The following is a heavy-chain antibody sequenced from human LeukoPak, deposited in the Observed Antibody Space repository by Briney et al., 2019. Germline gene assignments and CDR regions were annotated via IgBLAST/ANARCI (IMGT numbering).Heavy chain of an antibody. D-gene: IGHD1-26*01. V-gene: IGHV1-69*04. CDR1: GGTFSSYA. CDR2: IIPILGIA. Sequence: ASVKVSCKASGGTFSSYAISWVRQAPGQGLEWMGRIIPILGIANYAQKFQGRVTITADKSTSTAYMELSSLRSEDTAVYYCARQYSGSYSFDYWGQGTLVTVSS. CDR3: ARQYSGSYSFDY. J-gene: IGHJ4*02.